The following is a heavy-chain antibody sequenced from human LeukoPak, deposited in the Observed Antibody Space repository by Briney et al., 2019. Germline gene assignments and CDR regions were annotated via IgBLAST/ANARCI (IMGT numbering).Heavy chain of an antibody. J-gene: IGHJ6*02. Sequence: GGSLRLSCAASGFKFDDYAMYWFRQPPGKGLEWVSLINWDGDTTHYADSVKGRFTISRDNSKNSLYLQMNSLGPEDSALYYCTKESDYVWGTYRPTYGMDVWGQGTTVTVSS. CDR1: GFKFDDYA. V-gene: IGHV3-43D*03. CDR3: TKESDYVWGTYRPTYGMDV. D-gene: IGHD3-16*02. CDR2: INWDGDTT.